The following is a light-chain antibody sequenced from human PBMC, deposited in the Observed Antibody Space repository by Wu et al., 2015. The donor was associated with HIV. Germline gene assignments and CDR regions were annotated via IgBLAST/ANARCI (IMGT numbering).Light chain of an antibody. Sequence: DIQMTQSPSTLSASVGERVTITCRSSESLSSRLAWYKQKPGKAPQLLIYWASTLESGAPSRFSGSGSGTEFTLTITSLQPDDFATYYCQQYNTYPLTFGGGTKVDIK. J-gene: IGKJ4*01. V-gene: IGKV1-5*03. CDR2: WAS. CDR3: QQYNTYPLT. CDR1: ESLSSR.